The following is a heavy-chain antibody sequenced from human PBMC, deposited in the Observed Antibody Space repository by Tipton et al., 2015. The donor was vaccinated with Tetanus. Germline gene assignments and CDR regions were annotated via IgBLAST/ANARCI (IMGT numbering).Heavy chain of an antibody. CDR3: ARRREGSRGDAFDI. J-gene: IGHJ3*02. Sequence: TLSLTCTVSGGSISSSSYYWGWIRQPPGKGLEWIGSIYYSGSTYYNPSLKSRVTISVDTSKNQFSLKLSSVTAADTAVYYCARRREGSRGDAFDIWGQGTMVTVSS. CDR2: IYYSGST. D-gene: IGHD5-24*01. CDR1: GGSISSSSYY. V-gene: IGHV4-39*01.